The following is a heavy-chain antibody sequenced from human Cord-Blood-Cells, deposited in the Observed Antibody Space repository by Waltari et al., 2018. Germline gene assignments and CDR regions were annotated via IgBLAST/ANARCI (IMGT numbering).Heavy chain of an antibody. J-gene: IGHJ4*02. CDR2: IRYDGSNI. D-gene: IGHD6-13*01. V-gene: IGHV3-30*02. CDR1: GFTFSTSG. Sequence: QVQLVESGGGVVQPGESLRLSCAASGFTFSTSGLHWVRQAPGKGLGGVAYIRYDGSNINYADSVKGRFTISRDNSKNTLYLQMNGLRAEDTAVYYCATYSASRGFNYWGQGTLVTVSS. CDR3: ATYSASRGFNY.